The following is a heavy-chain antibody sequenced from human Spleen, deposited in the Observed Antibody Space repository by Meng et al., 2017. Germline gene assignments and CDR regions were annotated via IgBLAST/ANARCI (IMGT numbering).Heavy chain of an antibody. CDR1: GDSITTNW. J-gene: IGHJ4*02. CDR3: ARGAIGTRPFDY. Sequence: VRLKESGPGLVNPSGTRSLPGAVSGDSITTNWWNWVRQPPGKGLEWIGEIYHSGAYNYNPSLRSRVTISVDKSKNLISLKLDSLTAADTAVYYCARGAIGTRPFDYWGQGTLVTVSS. D-gene: IGHD1-26*01. CDR2: IYHSGAY. V-gene: IGHV4-4*02.